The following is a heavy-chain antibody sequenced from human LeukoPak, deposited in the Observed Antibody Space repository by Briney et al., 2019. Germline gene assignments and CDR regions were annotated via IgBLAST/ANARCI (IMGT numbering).Heavy chain of an antibody. CDR3: ARAELSRSYAY. CDR1: GFTFSSYW. D-gene: IGHD1-26*01. J-gene: IGHJ4*02. CDR2: IKQDGSEK. V-gene: IGHV3-7*03. Sequence: GGSLRLSCAASGFTFSSYWMSWARHAPGKGLEWVANIKQDGSEKYCVDSVKGRFTISRDNAKNSLYLQMNSLRAEDTAVYYCARAELSRSYAYWGQGTLVTVSS.